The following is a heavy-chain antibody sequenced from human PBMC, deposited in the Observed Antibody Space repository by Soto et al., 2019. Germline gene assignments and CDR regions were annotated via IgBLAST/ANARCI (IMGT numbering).Heavy chain of an antibody. D-gene: IGHD6-19*01. J-gene: IGHJ5*02. CDR1: GYSFTSYW. CDR2: IYPGDSDT. Sequence: GESLKISCKGSGYSFTSYWIGWVRQMPGKGLEWMGIIYPGDSDTRYSPSFQGQATIPAAKSISPAYLQWSSLKASDTAMYYCATIEWYSSGWYWFDPWGQGTLVTVSS. CDR3: ATIEWYSSGWYWFDP. V-gene: IGHV5-51*01.